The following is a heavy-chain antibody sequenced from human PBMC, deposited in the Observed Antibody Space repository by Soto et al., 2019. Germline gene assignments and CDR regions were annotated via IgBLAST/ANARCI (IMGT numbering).Heavy chain of an antibody. Sequence: GESLKISCQCSGYSFTSYWIGWVRQMPGKGLEWMGIIYPGDSDTRYSPSFQGQVTISADKSISTAYLQWSSLKASDTAMYYCARQGDYDYIWGSYTFDYWGQGTLVTVSS. CDR1: GYSFTSYW. J-gene: IGHJ4*02. V-gene: IGHV5-51*01. CDR2: IYPGDSDT. D-gene: IGHD3-16*01. CDR3: ARQGDYDYIWGSYTFDY.